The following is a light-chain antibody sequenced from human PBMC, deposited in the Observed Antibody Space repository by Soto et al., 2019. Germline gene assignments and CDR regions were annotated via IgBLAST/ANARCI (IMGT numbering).Light chain of an antibody. CDR2: SAS. Sequence: EIVLTQSPDTLSLSPGERATLSCRASQSLSSSFLGWYQQKPGQAPRLLIYSASTRATGIPDRFSGSGSGTEFTLTISRMEPEDFAVYYCHQYGNLITVGQGTRLEIK. J-gene: IGKJ5*01. CDR3: HQYGNLIT. V-gene: IGKV3-20*01. CDR1: QSLSSSF.